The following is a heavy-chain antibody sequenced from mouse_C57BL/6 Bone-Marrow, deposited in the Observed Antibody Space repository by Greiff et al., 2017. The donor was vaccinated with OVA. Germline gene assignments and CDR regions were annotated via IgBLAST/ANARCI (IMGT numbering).Heavy chain of an antibody. CDR3: TTLGTIFLSYCDY. V-gene: IGHV14-4*01. CDR2: IDPENGDT. D-gene: IGHD1-1*02. Sequence: EVQLQQPGAELVRPGASVKLSCTASGFNIKDDYMHWVKQRPEQGLEWIGWIDPENGDTEYASKFQGKATITADTSSNTAYLQLSSLTSEDTAVYYCTTLGTIFLSYCDYWGQGTPLTVSS. J-gene: IGHJ2*01. CDR1: GFNIKDDY.